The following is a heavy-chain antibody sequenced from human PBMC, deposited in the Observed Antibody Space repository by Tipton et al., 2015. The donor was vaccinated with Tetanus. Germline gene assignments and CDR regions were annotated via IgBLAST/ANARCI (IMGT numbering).Heavy chain of an antibody. CDR2: DSGYSGNT. Sequence: SGAEVKVSCKASGYTFTKYGINWVRQAPGQGLEWMGWDSGYSGNTNYAQKLQGRVTMTRDTPTSTVYMEMSSLRSEDTAVYYCARDREAFDYWGQGTKVTVSS. V-gene: IGHV1-18*01. D-gene: IGHD1-26*01. CDR3: ARDREAFDY. J-gene: IGHJ3*01. CDR1: GYTFTKYG.